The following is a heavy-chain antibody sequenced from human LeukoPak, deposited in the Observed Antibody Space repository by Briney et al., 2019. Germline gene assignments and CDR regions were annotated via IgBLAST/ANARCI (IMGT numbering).Heavy chain of an antibody. D-gene: IGHD5-18*01. CDR1: GGSINAYY. V-gene: IGHV4-59*08. CDR2: VRDNREN. Sequence: SETLSLTCTVSGGSINAYYWSWIRQPPGKGLEWIAYVRDNRENNYNPSLKSRVAISVDTANNQISLRLNFVTAADTAIYYCARQPANTAAFDIWGLGTMVTVSS. CDR3: ARQPANTAAFDI. J-gene: IGHJ3*02.